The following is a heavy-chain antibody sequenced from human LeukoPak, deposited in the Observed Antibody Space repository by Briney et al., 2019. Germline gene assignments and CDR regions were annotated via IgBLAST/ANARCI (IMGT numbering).Heavy chain of an antibody. J-gene: IGHJ4*02. Sequence: GGSLRLSCAASGFTFSDYYMSWIRQAPGKGLEWVSYISNSGGSIYYADSVKGRFTISRDNSKNTLYLQMNSLRAEDTAVYYCAKVIRMILPVSWGQGTLVTVSS. V-gene: IGHV3-11*01. D-gene: IGHD3-16*01. CDR1: GFTFSDYY. CDR3: AKVIRMILPVS. CDR2: ISNSGGSI.